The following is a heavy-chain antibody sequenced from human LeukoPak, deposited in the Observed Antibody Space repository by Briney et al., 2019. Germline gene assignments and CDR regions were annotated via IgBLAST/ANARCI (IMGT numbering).Heavy chain of an antibody. V-gene: IGHV3-30*03. CDR1: GFTFISDG. CDR3: AGVYYYYYMDV. D-gene: IGHD2-8*01. CDR2: ISYDGRNK. Sequence: GGSLRLSCAASGFTFISDGMHWGRQAPGKGLEWVAVISYDGRNKYYADSVKCRFTISRDNSKNTLYLQMNSLRTEDTAAYYCAGVYYYYYMDVWGKGTTVTVSS. J-gene: IGHJ6*03.